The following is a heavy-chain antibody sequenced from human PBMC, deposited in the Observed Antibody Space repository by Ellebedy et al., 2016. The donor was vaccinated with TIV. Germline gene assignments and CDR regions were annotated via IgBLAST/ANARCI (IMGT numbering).Heavy chain of an antibody. CDR1: GHTFTTYG. CDR3: ATREWVDPMDV. CDR2: INTGNGNT. J-gene: IGHJ6*02. D-gene: IGHD3-3*01. Sequence: ASVKVSCXASGHTFTTYGIHWVRQAPGQGLEWMGWINTGNGNTKYSQTFQGRVTITSDTSATTAYMELSSLRSEDTATYYCATREWVDPMDVWGQGTTVTVSS. V-gene: IGHV1-3*04.